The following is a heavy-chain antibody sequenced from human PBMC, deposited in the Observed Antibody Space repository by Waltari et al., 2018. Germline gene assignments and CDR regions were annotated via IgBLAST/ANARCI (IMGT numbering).Heavy chain of an antibody. Sequence: QVQLVESGGGVVQPGRSLRLSCAASGFTFSSYGMHWGRQAPGKGLEWVAVIWYDGSNKYYADSVKGRFTISRDNSKNTLYLQMNSLRAEDTAMYYCATDIAAAAYFDYWGQGTLVTVSS. D-gene: IGHD6-13*01. CDR1: GFTFSSYG. CDR3: ATDIAAAAYFDY. J-gene: IGHJ4*02. V-gene: IGHV3-33*08. CDR2: IWYDGSNK.